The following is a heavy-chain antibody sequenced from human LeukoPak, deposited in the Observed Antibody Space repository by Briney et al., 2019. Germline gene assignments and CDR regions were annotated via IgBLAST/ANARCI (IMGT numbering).Heavy chain of an antibody. Sequence: SETLSLTCAVYGGSFSGYYWSWIRQPPGKGLEWIGEINHSGSTNYNPSLKSRVTISVDTSKNQFSLKLSSVTAADTAVYYCARAQAGIAVAGILSFVRRGWRGPQDWFDPWGQGTLVTVSS. J-gene: IGHJ5*02. CDR2: INHSGST. D-gene: IGHD6-19*01. V-gene: IGHV4-34*01. CDR3: ARAQAGIAVAGILSFVRRGWRGPQDWFDP. CDR1: GGSFSGYY.